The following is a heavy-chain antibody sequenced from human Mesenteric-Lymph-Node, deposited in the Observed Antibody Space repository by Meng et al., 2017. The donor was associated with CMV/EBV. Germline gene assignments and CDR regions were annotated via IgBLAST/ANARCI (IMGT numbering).Heavy chain of an antibody. Sequence: SETLSLTCTVSGFSISSGYYWGCIRQPPGKGLEWIGSIYHTGSTYSNPSLKSRVTMSVDTSKNQFSLKLSSVTAADTAVYYCARWLQTRGYGMDVWGQGTTVTVSS. J-gene: IGHJ6*02. V-gene: IGHV4-38-2*02. CDR2: IYHTGST. CDR3: ARWLQTRGYGMDV. D-gene: IGHD5-24*01. CDR1: GFSISSGYY.